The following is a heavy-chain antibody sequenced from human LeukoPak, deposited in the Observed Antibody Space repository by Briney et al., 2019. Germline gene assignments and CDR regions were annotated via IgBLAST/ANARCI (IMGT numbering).Heavy chain of an antibody. D-gene: IGHD1-26*01. J-gene: IGHJ4*02. CDR3: TTETLVGATLLGS. CDR2: FKSKTDGGTT. V-gene: IGHV3-15*01. Sequence: GGSLRLSCAASGFTFSSSTMNWVRQAPGKGLEWVGRFKSKTDGGTTDYAAPVKGRFTISRDDSKNTLYLQMNSLSTEDTAVYYCTTETLVGATLLGSWGQGTLVTVSS. CDR1: GFTFSSST.